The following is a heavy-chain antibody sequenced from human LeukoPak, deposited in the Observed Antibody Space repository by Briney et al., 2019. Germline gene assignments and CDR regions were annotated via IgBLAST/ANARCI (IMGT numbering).Heavy chain of an antibody. V-gene: IGHV5-51*01. CDR3: ARQGYGPMDAFDI. CDR2: IYPGDSDT. J-gene: IGHJ3*02. Sequence: GVGLQSSSHGSGYGFTSYCIGWVGRMPGKGRGWMGIIYPGDSDTTYSPSFPGQVTISADKSISTAYLQWSSRKASDTAMYYCARQGYGPMDAFDIWGQGTMVTVSS. CDR1: GYGFTSYC. D-gene: IGHD5-12*01.